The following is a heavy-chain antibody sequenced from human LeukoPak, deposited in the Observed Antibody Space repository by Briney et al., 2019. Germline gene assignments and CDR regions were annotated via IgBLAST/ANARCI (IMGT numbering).Heavy chain of an antibody. J-gene: IGHJ3*02. CDR3: ARSTLSGDSSGYYDAFDI. V-gene: IGHV1-2*06. CDR2: INPNSGGT. CDR1: GYTFTGYY. D-gene: IGHD3-22*01. Sequence: ASVKVSCKASGYTFTGYYMHWVRQAPGQGLEWMGRINPNSGGTNYAQKFQGRLTMTRDTSISTVYMELSRPRSDDTAVYYCARSTLSGDSSGYYDAFDIWGQGTMVTVSS.